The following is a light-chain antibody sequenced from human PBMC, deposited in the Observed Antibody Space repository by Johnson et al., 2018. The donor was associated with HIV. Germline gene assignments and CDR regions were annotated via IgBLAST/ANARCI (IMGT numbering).Light chain of an antibody. Sequence: QSVLTQPPSVSAAPGQKVTISCSGTSSNIGNTYISWYQQLPGTAPKLLIFKNNERPSGIPDRFSGSTSGASATLGITGLQTGDEADYYCATWDTSLSAGGVFGTGTKVTVL. CDR1: SSNIGNTY. CDR3: ATWDTSLSAGGV. J-gene: IGLJ1*01. V-gene: IGLV1-51*02. CDR2: KNN.